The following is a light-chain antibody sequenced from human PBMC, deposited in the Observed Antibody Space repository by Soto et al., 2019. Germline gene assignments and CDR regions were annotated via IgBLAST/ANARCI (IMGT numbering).Light chain of an antibody. CDR3: QQYNNWPP. CDR1: QSVSIN. Sequence: EIVMTQSPATLSVSPGERATLSCRASQSVSINLAWYQQKPGQAPRLLIYDASTRATGIPARFSGSGSGTEFTLTISSLQSEDFAVYYCQQYNNWPPFGPGTKVDIK. J-gene: IGKJ3*01. CDR2: DAS. V-gene: IGKV3-15*01.